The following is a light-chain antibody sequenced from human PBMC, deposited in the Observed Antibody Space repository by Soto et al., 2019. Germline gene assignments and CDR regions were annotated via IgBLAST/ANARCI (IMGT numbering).Light chain of an antibody. CDR1: SSNIGSNT. Sequence: QSVLTQPPSVSGTRGQRVTISCSGSSSNIGSNTANWYQHLPGTAPKVLIYRTYQRPSGVPDRFSGSKSGTSASLAISGLRSEDEATYYCATWDDSLNGVVFGGGTKVTVL. J-gene: IGLJ2*01. CDR3: ATWDDSLNGVV. V-gene: IGLV1-44*01. CDR2: RTY.